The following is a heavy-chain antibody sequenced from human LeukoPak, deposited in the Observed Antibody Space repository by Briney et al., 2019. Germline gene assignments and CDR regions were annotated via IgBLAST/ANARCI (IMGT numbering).Heavy chain of an antibody. CDR2: IDDTGT. D-gene: IGHD3-3*01. CDR1: GFPFDSYA. Sequence: GGSLRLSCVASGFPFDSYAMTWVRQAPGRGLEWVASIDDTGTHYAASVKGRFDISRDISKNTVSLHLNNVRADDTGLYFCARESGSLTKVTYYGLDIWGPGTTVAVTS. V-gene: IGHV3-66*01. J-gene: IGHJ6*02. CDR3: ARESGSLTKVTYYGLDI.